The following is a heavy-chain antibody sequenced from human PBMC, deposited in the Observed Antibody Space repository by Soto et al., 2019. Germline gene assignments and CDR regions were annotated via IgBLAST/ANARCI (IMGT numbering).Heavy chain of an antibody. Sequence: EVQLVESGGGLVKPGGSLRLSCAASGFTFSSYSMNWVRQAPGKGLEWVSSISSSSSYIFYADSVKGRFTISRDNAKNSLYLQMHSLRAEDTAVYYCARLNSYYYGLDVWCQGTTVTVSS. CDR2: ISSSSSYI. CDR1: GFTFSSYS. V-gene: IGHV3-21*01. CDR3: ARLNSYYYGLDV. J-gene: IGHJ6*02.